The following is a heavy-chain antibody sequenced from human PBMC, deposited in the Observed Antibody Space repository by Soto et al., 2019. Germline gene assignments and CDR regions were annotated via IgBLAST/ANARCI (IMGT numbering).Heavy chain of an antibody. V-gene: IGHV5-51*01. J-gene: IGHJ3*02. Sequence: GESLKISCKGSGYSFTSYWIGWVRQMPGKGLEWMGIIYPGDSDTRYSPSFQGQVTISADKSISTAYLQWSSLKASDTAMYYCARLIACGDYVYDFDIWGQGTLVTVSS. CDR2: IYPGDSDT. CDR3: ARLIACGDYVYDFDI. CDR1: GYSFTSYW. D-gene: IGHD4-17*01.